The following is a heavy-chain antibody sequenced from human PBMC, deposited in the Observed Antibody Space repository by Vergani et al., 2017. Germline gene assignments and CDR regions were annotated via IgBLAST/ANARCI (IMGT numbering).Heavy chain of an antibody. CDR1: GFTFSSYS. V-gene: IGHV3-23*04. CDR2: ISSSGGST. D-gene: IGHD2-15*01. CDR3: ANPQRCSGGSCYPGP. J-gene: IGHJ4*02. Sequence: EVQLVESGGGLVKPGGSLRLSCAASGFTFSSYSMNWVRQAPGKGLEWVSSISSSGGSTYYADSVKGRFTISRDNSKNTLYLQMNSLRAEDTAVYYCANPQRCSGGSCYPGPWGQGTLVTVSS.